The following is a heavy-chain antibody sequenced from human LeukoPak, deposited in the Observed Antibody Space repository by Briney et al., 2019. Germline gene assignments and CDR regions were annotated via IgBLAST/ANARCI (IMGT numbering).Heavy chain of an antibody. CDR1: GFTFTSSA. Sequence: ASVKVSCKASGFTFTSSAMQWVRQARGQRLEWIGWIVVGSGNTNYAQKFQERVTITRDMSTSTAYMELSSLRSEDTAVYYCAARPENYKGGAFDIWGQGTMVTVSS. J-gene: IGHJ3*02. D-gene: IGHD3-10*01. CDR3: AARPENYKGGAFDI. V-gene: IGHV1-58*02. CDR2: IVVGSGNT.